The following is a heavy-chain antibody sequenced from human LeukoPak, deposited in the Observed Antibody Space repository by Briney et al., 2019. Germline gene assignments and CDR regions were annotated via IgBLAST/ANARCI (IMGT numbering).Heavy chain of an antibody. CDR2: IYYSGST. CDR1: GGSISGYY. V-gene: IGHV4-59*01. Sequence: KPSETLSLTCTVSGGSISGYYWIGIRQPPGKGLEWIGYIYYSGSTNYNPSLKSRVTISVDTSKNQFSLKLSSVTAADTAVYYCARGGYRPIDFDYWGQGTLVTVSS. D-gene: IGHD3-16*02. J-gene: IGHJ4*02. CDR3: ARGGYRPIDFDY.